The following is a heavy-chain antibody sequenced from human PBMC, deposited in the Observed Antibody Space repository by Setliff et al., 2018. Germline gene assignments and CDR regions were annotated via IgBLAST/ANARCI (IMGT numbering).Heavy chain of an antibody. CDR2: INPSGGLT. D-gene: IGHD3-3*01. V-gene: IGHV1-46*03. J-gene: IGHJ3*02. CDR3: ARDRYYNSWSGTSITAPHDAFDI. CDR1: GGTFSNIG. Sequence: GASVKVSCKASGGTFSNIGISWVRQAPGQGLEWMGIINPSGGLTRYAQKFQGRVTMTRDTSTSTVYMEVSSLRSEDTAVYYCARDRYYNSWSGTSITAPHDAFDIWGQGTMVTVSS.